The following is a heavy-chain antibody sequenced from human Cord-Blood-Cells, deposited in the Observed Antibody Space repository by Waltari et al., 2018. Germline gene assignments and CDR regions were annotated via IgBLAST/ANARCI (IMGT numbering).Heavy chain of an antibody. Sequence: QVQLVESGGGVVQPGRSLRPSCAASGFTFRSYSMHWVRQAPGKGLEWVAVISYDGSNKYYADSVKGRFTISRDNSKNTLYLQMNSLRAEDTAVYYCAKIPSSGLDYWGQGTLVTVSS. D-gene: IGHD3-22*01. V-gene: IGHV3-30-3*02. J-gene: IGHJ4*02. CDR1: GFTFRSYS. CDR3: AKIPSSGLDY. CDR2: ISYDGSNK.